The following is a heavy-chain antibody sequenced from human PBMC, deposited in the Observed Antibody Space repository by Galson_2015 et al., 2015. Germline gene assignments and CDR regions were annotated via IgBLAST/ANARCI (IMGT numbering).Heavy chain of an antibody. CDR3: ARKPHRYCSGGSCNWFDP. CDR2: IIPIFGTA. J-gene: IGHJ5*02. D-gene: IGHD2-15*01. CDR1: GGTFSSYA. V-gene: IGHV1-69*13. Sequence: SVKVSCKASGGTFSSYAISWVRQAPGQGLEWMGGIIPIFGTANYAQKFQGRVTITADESTSTAYMELSSLRSEDTAVYYCARKPHRYCSGGSCNWFDPWGQGTLVTVSS.